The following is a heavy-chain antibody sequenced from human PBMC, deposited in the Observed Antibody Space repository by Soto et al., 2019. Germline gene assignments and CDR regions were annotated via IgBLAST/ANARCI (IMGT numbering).Heavy chain of an antibody. J-gene: IGHJ4*02. V-gene: IGHV4-4*02. CDR1: GDSISSGNW. Sequence: QVPLQESGPGLVKPSGTLSLTCSVSGDSISSGNWWTWVRQPPGKGLEWIGEIYHSGSTNYSPSLKSRVTISVDKSKNQFSLKLTSVTAADTAVYYCAREPNYGGNAGYFDYWGQGTLVTVSP. CDR2: IYHSGST. D-gene: IGHD4-17*01. CDR3: AREPNYGGNAGYFDY.